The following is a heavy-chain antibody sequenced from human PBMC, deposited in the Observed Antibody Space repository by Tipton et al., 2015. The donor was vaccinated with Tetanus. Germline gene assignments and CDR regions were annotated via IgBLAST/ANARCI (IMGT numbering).Heavy chain of an antibody. J-gene: IGHJ4*02. CDR2: IYYTGST. CDR1: GVSITSNY. V-gene: IGHV4-59*08. CDR3: ARQCVVPAAENDYGDNAFDS. D-gene: IGHD2-2*01. Sequence: TLSLTCNVSGVSITSNYWSWIRQSPGKGLEWIGYIYYTGSTSYNPSLESRVTISADTPKNQFSLKLSSVTAADTAVYYCARQCVVPAAENDYGDNAFDSWGQGTLVTVSS.